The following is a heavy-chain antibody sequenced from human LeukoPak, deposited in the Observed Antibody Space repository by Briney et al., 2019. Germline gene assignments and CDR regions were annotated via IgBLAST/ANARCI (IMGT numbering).Heavy chain of an antibody. Sequence: SQTLSLTCSVSGGSISSGNYYWNWIRQPAGKGLEWIGRIFSSGKTQYSPSLKSRVTISVDTSRNEFSLKLTSVSAADTAVYYCARGIDSGDYQYKGFDPWGQGTLVAVS. J-gene: IGHJ5*02. CDR3: ARGIDSGDYQYKGFDP. CDR1: GGSISSGNYY. V-gene: IGHV4-61*02. D-gene: IGHD5-12*01. CDR2: IFSSGKT.